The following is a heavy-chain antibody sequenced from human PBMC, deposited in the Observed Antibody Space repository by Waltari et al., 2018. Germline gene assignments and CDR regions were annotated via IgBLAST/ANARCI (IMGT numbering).Heavy chain of an antibody. D-gene: IGHD1-1*01. CDR2: IDWDGDT. CDR1: GFSLRTHGMY. Sequence: QVTLRESGPALVRPTETLTLTCTFSGFSLRTHGMYVNWIRPPPGKALEGLARIDWDGDTYYATSLKTRLTGSKDTSENRVVLTMTNMDPMDTATYFCARMVTTRGYFDYWGPGTLVTVSS. J-gene: IGHJ4*02. CDR3: ARMVTTRGYFDY. V-gene: IGHV2-70*15.